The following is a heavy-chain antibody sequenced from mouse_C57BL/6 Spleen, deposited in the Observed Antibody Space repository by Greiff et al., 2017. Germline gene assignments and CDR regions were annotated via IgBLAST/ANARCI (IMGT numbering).Heavy chain of an antibody. CDR2: ISDGGSYT. CDR3: ARDRWLLNAMDY. Sequence: EVQLVESGGGLVKPGGSLKLSCAASGFTFSSYAMSWVRQTPEKRLAWVATISDGGSYTYYPDNVKGRFTISRDNAKNNLYLQMSHLKSEDTAMYYCARDRWLLNAMDYWGQGTSVTVSS. D-gene: IGHD2-3*01. V-gene: IGHV5-4*01. J-gene: IGHJ4*01. CDR1: GFTFSSYA.